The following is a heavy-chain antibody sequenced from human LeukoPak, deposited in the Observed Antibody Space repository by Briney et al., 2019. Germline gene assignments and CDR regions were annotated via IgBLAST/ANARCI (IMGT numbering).Heavy chain of an antibody. D-gene: IGHD5-12*01. J-gene: IGHJ6*03. V-gene: IGHV4-61*02. Sequence: SQTLSLTCTVSGGSISGGSYYWSWIRQPAGKGLEWIGRIYTSGSTNYNPSLKSRVTISVDTSKNQFSLKLSSVTAADTAVYYCARDKWPFYYMDVWGKGTTVTVSS. CDR3: ARDKWPFYYMDV. CDR1: GGSISGGSYY. CDR2: IYTSGST.